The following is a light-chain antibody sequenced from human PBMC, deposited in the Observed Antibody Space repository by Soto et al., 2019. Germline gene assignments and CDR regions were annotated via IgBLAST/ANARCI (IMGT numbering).Light chain of an antibody. Sequence: DVQMTQSPSSLSASVGDRVSITCRASQSISSYLIWYQQNPGKPPKLLIYAASSLRSGVPSRFTGSGSGTLFTLTISSLQPEDFATYYYQQSYITPITFGQGTRLEIK. V-gene: IGKV1-39*01. CDR2: AAS. CDR3: QQSYITPIT. CDR1: QSISSY. J-gene: IGKJ5*01.